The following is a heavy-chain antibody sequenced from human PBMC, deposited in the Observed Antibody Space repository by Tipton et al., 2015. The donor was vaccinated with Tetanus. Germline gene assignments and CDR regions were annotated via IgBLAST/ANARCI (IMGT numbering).Heavy chain of an antibody. CDR2: INPDSGGT. V-gene: IGHV1-2*02. Sequence: QVQLVQSGAEVKKPGASVKVSCKAAGYTFTGNYLQWVRQAPGQGLEWMGGINPDSGGTNSAQKFQGRVTMTRDTSISTAYMERSRLRSDDTAVYYCARAGPQATFGVKYGMDVWGQGTTVTVSS. J-gene: IGHJ6*02. D-gene: IGHD3-3*01. CDR1: GYTFTGNY. CDR3: ARAGPQATFGVKYGMDV.